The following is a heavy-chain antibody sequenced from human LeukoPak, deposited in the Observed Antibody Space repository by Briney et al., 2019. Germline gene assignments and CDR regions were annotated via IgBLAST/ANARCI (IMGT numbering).Heavy chain of an antibody. CDR3: AREILGGFNPGAY. Sequence: SETLSLTCTVSLDSTTSNFWSWVRQSPGKGLEWIGEIHRSGSPNYNPSLQSRVTISIDRSRNQIALELSSVTAADTAVCYCAREILGGFNPGAYWGQGTLVTVSS. V-gene: IGHV4-4*02. CDR1: LDSTTSNF. J-gene: IGHJ4*02. D-gene: IGHD1-14*01. CDR2: IHRSGSP.